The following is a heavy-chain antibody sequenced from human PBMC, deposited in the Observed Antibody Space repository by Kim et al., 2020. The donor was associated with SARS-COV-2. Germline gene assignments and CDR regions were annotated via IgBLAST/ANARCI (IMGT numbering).Heavy chain of an antibody. CDR3: ARAGPKSIVGATLFDY. Sequence: SQTLSLTCAISGDSVSSNSAAWNWIRQSPSRGLEWLGRTYYRSKWYNDYAVSVKSRITINPDTSKNQFSLQLNSVTPEDTAVYYCARAGPKSIVGATLFDYWGQGTLVTVSS. V-gene: IGHV6-1*01. CDR1: GDSVSSNSAA. D-gene: IGHD1-26*01. J-gene: IGHJ4*02. CDR2: TYYRSKWYN.